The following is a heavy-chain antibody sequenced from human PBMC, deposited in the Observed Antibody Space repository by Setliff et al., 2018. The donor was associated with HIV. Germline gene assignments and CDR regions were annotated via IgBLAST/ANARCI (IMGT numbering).Heavy chain of an antibody. J-gene: IGHJ4*02. CDR1: GFTFSNYN. CDR2: ISYDSRFI. CDR3: ARVRAGCVGCARGVYYFDS. Sequence: PGGSLRLSCAASGFTFSNYNMNWVRQAPGKGLEWVSSISYDSRFIYHADSMKGRFTISRDNAKKLVYLQMNSLRAEDTAMYYCARVRAGCVGCARGVYYFDSWGQGTLVTVSS. V-gene: IGHV3-21*01. D-gene: IGHD2-15*01.